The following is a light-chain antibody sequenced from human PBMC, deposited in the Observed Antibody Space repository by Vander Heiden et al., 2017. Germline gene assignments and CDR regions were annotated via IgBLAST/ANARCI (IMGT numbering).Light chain of an antibody. CDR3: RQSDSTPWT. CDR2: AAS. V-gene: IGKV1-39*01. J-gene: IGKJ1*01. Sequence: DIQMTQSPSSLSASVGDRVTITCRASQSISSYLSWYQQRPGKGPKLLIYAASTLQSGVATTFSGSGSGTDFTLTISSLQPEDFSTYYCRQSDSTPWTFGQGTKVEVK. CDR1: QSISSY.